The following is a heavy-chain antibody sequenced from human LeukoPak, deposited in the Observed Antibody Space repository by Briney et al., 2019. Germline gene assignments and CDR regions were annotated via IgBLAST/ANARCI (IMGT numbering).Heavy chain of an antibody. Sequence: SETLSLTCTVSGGSISSYYWSWIRQPPGKGLEWIGYIYYSGSTNYNPSLKSRVTISVDTSKNQFSLKLSSVTAADTAVYYCVRLFAYASGKNYFDYWGQGTLVTVSS. CDR1: GGSISSYY. J-gene: IGHJ4*02. CDR2: IYYSGST. D-gene: IGHD3-10*01. V-gene: IGHV4-59*13. CDR3: VRLFAYASGKNYFDY.